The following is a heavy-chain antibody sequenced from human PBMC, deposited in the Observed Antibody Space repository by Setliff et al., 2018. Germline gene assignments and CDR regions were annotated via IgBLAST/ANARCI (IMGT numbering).Heavy chain of an antibody. D-gene: IGHD3-10*01. V-gene: IGHV1-69*10. CDR1: GGTFSSYA. J-gene: IGHJ3*02. CDR2: IIPILGIA. Sequence: ASVKVSCKASGGTFSSYAISWVRQAPGQGLEWMGGIIPILGIANYAQKFQGRVTITADESTSTAYMELSSLRSEDTAVYYCARDRNYYGSGSYYNDDAFDIWGQGTMVTVSS. CDR3: ARDRNYYGSGSYYNDDAFDI.